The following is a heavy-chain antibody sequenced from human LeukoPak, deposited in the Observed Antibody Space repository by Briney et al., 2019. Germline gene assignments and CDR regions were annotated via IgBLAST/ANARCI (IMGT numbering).Heavy chain of an antibody. D-gene: IGHD6-13*01. CDR1: GGSISSYY. V-gene: IGHV4-4*07. J-gene: IGHJ4*02. CDR2: IYTSGST. CDR3: ARVGRSSSWYYFDY. Sequence: SETLSLTCTVSGGSISSYYWSWTRQPAGKGLEWIGRIYTSGSTNYNPSLKSRVTMSVDTSKNQFSLKLSSVTAADTAVYYCARVGRSSSWYYFDYWGQGTLVTVSS.